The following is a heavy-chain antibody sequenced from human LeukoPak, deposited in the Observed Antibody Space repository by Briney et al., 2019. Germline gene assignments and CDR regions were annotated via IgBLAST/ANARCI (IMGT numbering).Heavy chain of an antibody. CDR3: VAGHDYGDSTYYYGLDV. J-gene: IGHJ6*04. CDR1: GYTFTTYV. CDR2: INAGNGNT. V-gene: IGHV1-3*01. Sequence: ASVTVSCKASGYTFTTYVMHWVRQAPGQRLEWMGWINAGNGNTKYSQKFQGRVTITRDTSASTAYMELSSLRSEDTSVYYCVAGHDYGDSTYYYGLDVWGKGTTVTV. D-gene: IGHD4-17*01.